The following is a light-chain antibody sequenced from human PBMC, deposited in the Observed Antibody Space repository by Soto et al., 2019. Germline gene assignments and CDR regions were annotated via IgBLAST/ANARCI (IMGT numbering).Light chain of an antibody. CDR1: QSINIY. Sequence: DIQMPQSPSSLSASVGDRITITCRASQSINIYLNWYQQKPGKAPKLLIFAATSLQSGVPSNFSGSGSETEFTLTISSLQPEDSATYYCHQTYANPWTFGQGTRVEI. J-gene: IGKJ1*01. CDR2: AAT. CDR3: HQTYANPWT. V-gene: IGKV1-39*01.